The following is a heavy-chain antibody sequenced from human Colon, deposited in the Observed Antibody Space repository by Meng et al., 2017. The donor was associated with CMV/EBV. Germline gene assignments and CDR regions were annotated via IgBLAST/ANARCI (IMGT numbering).Heavy chain of an antibody. Sequence: SGFIFHDFNLHWVRQRPGKGLEWVSLINKNGGSTFYAASVQGRFTISRDNSKNSLYLQMNSLGTEDTAFYYCAKERYGTRWVSFDSWGRGTLVTVSS. J-gene: IGHJ5*01. CDR2: INKNGGST. CDR1: GFIFHDFN. V-gene: IGHV3-43*01. CDR3: AKERYGTRWVSFDS. D-gene: IGHD3-9*01.